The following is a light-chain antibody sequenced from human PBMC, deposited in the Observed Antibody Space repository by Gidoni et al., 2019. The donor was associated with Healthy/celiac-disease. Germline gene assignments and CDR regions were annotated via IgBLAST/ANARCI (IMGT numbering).Light chain of an antibody. J-gene: IGKJ4*01. CDR1: QSVSSSY. Sequence: ELVLTQSPGTLSLSPGESATLSCRASQSVSSSYLAWYQQKPGQAPRLLIYGASSRATGIPDRFSGSGSGTDFTLTISRLEPEDFAVYYCQQYGSSSLTFGGXTKVEIK. CDR3: QQYGSSSLT. V-gene: IGKV3-20*01. CDR2: GAS.